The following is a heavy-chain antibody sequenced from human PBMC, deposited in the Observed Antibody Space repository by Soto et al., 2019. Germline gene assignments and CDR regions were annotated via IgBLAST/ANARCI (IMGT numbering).Heavy chain of an antibody. J-gene: IGHJ4*02. CDR1: GFTFSSYA. Sequence: EVQLLESGGGLVQPGGSLRLSCAASGFTFSSYAMSWVRQAPGKGLEWVSAISGSGGSTYYADSVKGRFTISRDNYKDTLDLQMNSVRAEDTAVYYCAKEGRSSGFVDYWGQGTLVTVSS. CDR2: ISGSGGST. V-gene: IGHV3-23*01. D-gene: IGHD3-22*01. CDR3: AKEGRSSGFVDY.